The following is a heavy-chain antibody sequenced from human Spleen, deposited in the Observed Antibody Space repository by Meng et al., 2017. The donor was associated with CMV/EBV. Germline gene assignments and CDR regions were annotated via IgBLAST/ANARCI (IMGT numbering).Heavy chain of an antibody. J-gene: IGHJ5*02. V-gene: IGHV3-23*01. Sequence: YAMSWLGRAPGKGPEWVAAMSAAVGANGPTSYYADSVKGRFTISRDNPRNTLYLQMSSLRAEDTAVYYCAKDAGYSYGGNWFDPWGQGTLVTVSS. D-gene: IGHD5-18*01. CDR3: AKDAGYSYGGNWFDP. CDR1: YA. CDR2: MSAAVGANGPTS.